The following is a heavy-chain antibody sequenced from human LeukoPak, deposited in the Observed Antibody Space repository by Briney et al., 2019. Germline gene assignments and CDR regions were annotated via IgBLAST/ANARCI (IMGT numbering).Heavy chain of an antibody. J-gene: IGHJ3*02. Sequence: GGSLRLSCAASGFTFSHYGMHWVRQAPGKGLEWVSAISGSGGSTYYADSVKGRFTISRDNSKNTLYLQMNSLRAEDTAVYYCAKDQEGYYDSSGYYQGGAFDIWGQGTMVTVSS. CDR2: ISGSGGST. V-gene: IGHV3-23*01. CDR1: GFTFSHYG. D-gene: IGHD3-22*01. CDR3: AKDQEGYYDSSGYYQGGAFDI.